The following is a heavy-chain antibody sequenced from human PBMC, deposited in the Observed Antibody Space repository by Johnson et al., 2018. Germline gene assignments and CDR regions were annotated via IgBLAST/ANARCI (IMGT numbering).Heavy chain of an antibody. V-gene: IGHV3-74*01. CDR2: INSDGSST. J-gene: IGHJ1*01. Sequence: VQLVQSGGGLVQXGGSLRLSCAASGFTFSSSWMHWVRHAPGKGLVWVSRINSDGSSTSYADSVKGRFTISRDNAKNTLYLQMNSLRAEDTAVYYCAKDRSLVITMTPGLYFQHWGQGTLVTVSS. CDR1: GFTFSSSW. CDR3: AKDRSLVITMTPGLYFQH. D-gene: IGHD3-22*01.